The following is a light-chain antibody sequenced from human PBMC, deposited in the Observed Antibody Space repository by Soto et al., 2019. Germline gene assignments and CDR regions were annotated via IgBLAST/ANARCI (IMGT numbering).Light chain of an antibody. CDR3: QQFGDSPPAFT. CDR2: GAS. J-gene: IGKJ2*01. Sequence: ESMLTQSPGTLSLSPGERATLSCRASQSVNSRYLTWYQQKPGQAPRLLIYGASIRATGVPDRFSGSGSGTDFPLTISRLEPEDFALYYCQQFGDSPPAFTFGQGTKLEI. CDR1: QSVNSRY. V-gene: IGKV3-20*01.